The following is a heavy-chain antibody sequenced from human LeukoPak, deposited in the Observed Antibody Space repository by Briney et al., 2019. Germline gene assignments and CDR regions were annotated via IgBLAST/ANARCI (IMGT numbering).Heavy chain of an antibody. J-gene: IGHJ6*01. V-gene: IGHV3-30-3*01. Sequence: GGSLRLSCAACGFTFSSYAMHLVRQAPGKGLEWVAVISYDGSNKYYADSVKGRFTISRDNSKNTLYLQMNSLRAEDTAVYYCARGQGGLYYYYGMDVWGQGTTVTVSS. CDR2: ISYDGSNK. CDR3: ARGQGGLYYYYGMDV. CDR1: GFTFSSYA. D-gene: IGHD3-16*01.